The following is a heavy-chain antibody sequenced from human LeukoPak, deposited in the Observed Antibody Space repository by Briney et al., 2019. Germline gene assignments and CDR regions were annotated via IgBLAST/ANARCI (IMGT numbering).Heavy chain of an antibody. CDR2: IYHSGST. D-gene: IGHD2-8*01. V-gene: IGHV4-30-2*01. J-gene: IGHJ4*02. CDR3: ARDPLYCTNGVCYPGSFDY. Sequence: SQTLSLTCAVSGGSISSGGYSWSWIRQPPGKGLEWIGYIYHSGSTYYNPSLKSRVTISVDRSKNQFSLKLSSVTAADTAVYYCARDPLYCTNGVCYPGSFDYWGQGTLVTVSS. CDR1: GGSISSGGYS.